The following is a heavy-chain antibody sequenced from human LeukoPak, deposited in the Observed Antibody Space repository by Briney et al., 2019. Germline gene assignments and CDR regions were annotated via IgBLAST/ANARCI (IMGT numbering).Heavy chain of an antibody. D-gene: IGHD3-22*01. CDR1: GGTFSSYA. CDR2: IIPIFGTA. CDR3: ARERHRKGSGYPLDY. V-gene: IGHV1-69*05. Sequence: GASVKVSCKASGGTFSSYAISWVRQAPGQGLEWMGGIIPIFGTANYAQKFQGRVTITTDESTSTAYMELSSLRSEDTAVCYCARERHRKGSGYPLDYWGQGTLVTVSS. J-gene: IGHJ4*02.